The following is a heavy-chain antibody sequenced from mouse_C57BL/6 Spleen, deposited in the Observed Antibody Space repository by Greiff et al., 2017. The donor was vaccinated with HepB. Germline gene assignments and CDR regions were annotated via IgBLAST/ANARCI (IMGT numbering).Heavy chain of an antibody. V-gene: IGHV1-15*01. Sequence: VKLMESGAELVRPGASVTLSCKASGYTFTDYEMHWVKQTPVHGLEWIGAIDPETGGTAYNQKFKGKAILTADKSSSTAYMELRSLTSEDSAVYYCTRSPITTVVATTRYFDVWGTGTTVTVSS. J-gene: IGHJ1*03. D-gene: IGHD1-1*01. CDR3: TRSPITTVVATTRYFDV. CDR2: IDPETGGT. CDR1: GYTFTDYE.